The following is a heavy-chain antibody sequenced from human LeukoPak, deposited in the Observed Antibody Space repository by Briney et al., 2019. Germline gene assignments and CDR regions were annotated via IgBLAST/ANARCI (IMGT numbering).Heavy chain of an antibody. V-gene: IGHV4-34*01. CDR1: GGSFSGYY. J-gene: IGHJ4*02. D-gene: IGHD5-12*01. CDR2: INHSGST. CDR3: ASTISDYATFDY. Sequence: SETLSLTCAVYGGSFSGYYWSWIRQPPGKGPEWIGEINHSGSTNYNPSLKSRVTISVDTSKNQFSLKLSSVTAADTAVYYCASTISDYATFDYWGQGTLVTVSS.